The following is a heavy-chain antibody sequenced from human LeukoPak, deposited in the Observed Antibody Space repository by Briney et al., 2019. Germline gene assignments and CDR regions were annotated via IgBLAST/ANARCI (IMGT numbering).Heavy chain of an antibody. CDR2: VSPTGRV. D-gene: IGHD2-21*01. CDR3: ARAYGQETYYYYYYYMDV. V-gene: IGHV4-61*02. Sequence: SETLSLTCSVSGDSMNSSFYYWNGIRVPAGKGLDWIGRVSPTGRVNYNPSLKSRVTISVDTSKSQFSLRLSSVTAADTAVYYCARAYGQETYYYYYYYMDVWGKGTTVTVSS. J-gene: IGHJ6*03. CDR1: GDSMNSSFYY.